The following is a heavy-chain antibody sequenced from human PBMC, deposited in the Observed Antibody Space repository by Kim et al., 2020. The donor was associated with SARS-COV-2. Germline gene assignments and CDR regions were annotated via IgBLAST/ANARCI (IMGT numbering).Heavy chain of an antibody. V-gene: IGHV1-18*04. J-gene: IGHJ6*02. Sequence: ASVKVSCKASHYTFTDYGISWVRQAPGQGLEWMGWISVYNGDIKYAQKFQGRVTVTTETSTSTAYMELRSLRSDDTAVYYCARDASKYCSRTSCYSGYYYYGMAVWGQGTTVTVS. CDR3: ARDASKYCSRTSCYSGYYYYGMAV. CDR1: HYTFTDYG. CDR2: ISVYNGDI. D-gene: IGHD2-2*02.